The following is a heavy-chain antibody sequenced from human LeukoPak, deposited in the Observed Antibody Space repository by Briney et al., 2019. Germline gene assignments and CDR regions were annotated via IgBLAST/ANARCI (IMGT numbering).Heavy chain of an antibody. V-gene: IGHV3-23*01. CDR2: ISGSGDWT. D-gene: IGHD7-27*01. Sequence: GGSLRLSCTVSGFIISNHAMTWVRQAPGKGLEWVSAISGSGDWTYYSDSVKGRFTVSKDTSQNTLFLQMRSLRADDTAVYYCAKGGWGSLWDYWGQGALVTVSS. J-gene: IGHJ4*02. CDR3: AKGGWGSLWDY. CDR1: GFIISNHA.